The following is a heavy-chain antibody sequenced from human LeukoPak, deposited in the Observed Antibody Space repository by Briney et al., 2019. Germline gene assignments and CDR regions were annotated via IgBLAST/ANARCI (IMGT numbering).Heavy chain of an antibody. CDR1: GFTFSSYA. Sequence: GGSLRLSCAASGFTFSSYAMHWVRQAPGKGLEWVVVISYDGSNKYYADSVKGRFTISRDNSKNTLYLQMNSLRAEDTAVYYCARYAEYAVSTPCYWGQGTLVTVSS. J-gene: IGHJ4*02. V-gene: IGHV3-30*14. D-gene: IGHD2-2*01. CDR2: ISYDGSNK. CDR3: ARYAEYAVSTPCY.